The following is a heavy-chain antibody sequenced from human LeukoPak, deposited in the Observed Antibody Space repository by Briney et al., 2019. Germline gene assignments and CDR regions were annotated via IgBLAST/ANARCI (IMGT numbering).Heavy chain of an antibody. Sequence: GGSLRLSCAASGFTFSDFWMHWVRQAPGKGLVWVSRINSGGTVTNYADSVKGRLTISRDNAKNTLYLQMNSLKTEDTAVYYCTTGLEMGRYYYYMDVWGKGTTVTVSS. CDR1: GFTFSDFW. CDR3: TTGLEMGRYYYYMDV. D-gene: IGHD1-26*01. V-gene: IGHV3-74*01. CDR2: INSGGTVT. J-gene: IGHJ6*03.